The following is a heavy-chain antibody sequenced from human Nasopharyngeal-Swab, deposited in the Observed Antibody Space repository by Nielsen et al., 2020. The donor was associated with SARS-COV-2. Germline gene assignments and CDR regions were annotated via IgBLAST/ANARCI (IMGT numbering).Heavy chain of an antibody. CDR3: VKDLPGTYSFDV. D-gene: IGHD3-10*01. CDR2: NDHGDRI. CDR1: GFSVSGNT. V-gene: IGHV3-64D*06. Sequence: GGSLRLSCAASGFSVSGNTYMSWVRQAPGKGLEYVSSVNDHGDRIHYADSVRGRFTISRDISKNILYLQMSSLRPEDTAVYYCVKDLPGTYSFDVWGQGTMVTVSS. J-gene: IGHJ3*01.